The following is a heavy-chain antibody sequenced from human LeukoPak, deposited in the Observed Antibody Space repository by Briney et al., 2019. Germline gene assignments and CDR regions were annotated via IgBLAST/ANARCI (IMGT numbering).Heavy chain of an antibody. CDR3: AKAKTQAMVLPGNY. Sequence: GGSLRLSCAASGFTFNNYAMNWVRQAPGKGLEWVSTISGSGDTTYYADSVKGRFTISRDNSKNTLYLKMNSLRAEDTAVYYCAKAKTQAMVLPGNYWGQGTLVTVSS. D-gene: IGHD5-18*01. V-gene: IGHV3-23*01. J-gene: IGHJ4*02. CDR2: ISGSGDTT. CDR1: GFTFNNYA.